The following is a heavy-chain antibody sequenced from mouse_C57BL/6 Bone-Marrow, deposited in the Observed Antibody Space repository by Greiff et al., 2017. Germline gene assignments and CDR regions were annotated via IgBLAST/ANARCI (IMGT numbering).Heavy chain of an antibody. Sequence: VQLKHSGAELVRPGASVKLSCTASGFNIKDYYMHWVKQRPEQGLEWIGRIDPEDGDTEYAPKFQGKATMTADTSSNTAYLQLSSLTSEDTAVYYCTTRATAVVAPYYFDYWGQGTTLTVSS. CDR3: TTRATAVVAPYYFDY. J-gene: IGHJ2*01. CDR1: GFNIKDYY. CDR2: IDPEDGDT. V-gene: IGHV14-1*01. D-gene: IGHD1-1*01.